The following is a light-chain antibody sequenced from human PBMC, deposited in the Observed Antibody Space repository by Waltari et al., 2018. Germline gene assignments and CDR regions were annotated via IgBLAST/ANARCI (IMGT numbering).Light chain of an antibody. CDR2: LNSGGSH. V-gene: IGLV4-69*01. CDR3: QTGGTGMRV. J-gene: IGLJ3*02. CDR1: GGHSGYA. Sequence: QVVLTQSPSASASLGASVKLTCTLSGGHSGYAIAWHQQQPEKGPRYLMKLNSGGSHTQGDGITDRFSGSSCGAERYLTIASRQSEDEADDYCQTGGTGMRVFGGGTRLTVL.